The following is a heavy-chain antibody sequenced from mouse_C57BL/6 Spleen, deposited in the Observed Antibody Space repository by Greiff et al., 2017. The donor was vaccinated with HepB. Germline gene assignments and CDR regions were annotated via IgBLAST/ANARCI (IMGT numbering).Heavy chain of an antibody. V-gene: IGHV1-64*01. D-gene: IGHD2-4*01. CDR3: ARRYDYSYAMDY. J-gene: IGHJ4*01. CDR1: GYTFTSYW. CDR2: IHPNSGST. Sequence: QVQLQQPGAELVKPGASVKLSCKASGYTFTSYWMHWVKQRPGQGLEWIGMIHPNSGSTNYNEKFKSKAILTVDKSSSTAYMQLSSLTSEDSAVYYCARRYDYSYAMDYWGQGTSVTVSS.